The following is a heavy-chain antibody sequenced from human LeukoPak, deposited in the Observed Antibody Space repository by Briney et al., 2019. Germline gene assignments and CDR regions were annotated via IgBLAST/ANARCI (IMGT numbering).Heavy chain of an antibody. Sequence: SETLSLTCADYGGSFSGYYWSWIRQPPGKGLEWIGEINHSGSTNYNPSLKSRVTISVDTSKNQFSLKLSSVTAADTAVYYCASSSYYYGMDVWGQGTTVTVSS. J-gene: IGHJ6*02. V-gene: IGHV4-34*01. D-gene: IGHD2/OR15-2a*01. CDR3: ASSSYYYGMDV. CDR1: GGSFSGYY. CDR2: INHSGST.